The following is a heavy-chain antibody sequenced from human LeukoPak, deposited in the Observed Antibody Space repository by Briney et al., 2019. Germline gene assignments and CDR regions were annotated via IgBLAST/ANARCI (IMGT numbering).Heavy chain of an antibody. Sequence: SETLSLTCTVSGDSVSTINSYWGWIRQPPGKGLEWIGNVYYSGRANYSPSLRSRVTMSVDTSKNRFSLKMTSVTAADTAVYFCARLGNIREFDEVYGSWDQGALV. V-gene: IGHV4-39*02. CDR2: VYYSGRA. J-gene: IGHJ4*02. D-gene: IGHD3-9*01. CDR1: GDSVSTINSY. CDR3: ARLGNIREFDEVYGS.